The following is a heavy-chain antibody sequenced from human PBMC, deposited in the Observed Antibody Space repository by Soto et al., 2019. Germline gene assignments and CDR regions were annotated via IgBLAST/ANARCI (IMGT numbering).Heavy chain of an antibody. V-gene: IGHV1-18*01. J-gene: IGHJ5*02. CDR1: GYTFTSYG. Sequence: ASMKVSCKASGYTFTSYGISWVRQAPGQGLEWMGWISAYNGNTNCAQKLQGRVTMTTDTSTSTAYMELRSLRSDDTAVYYCARSRIANNWFDPWGQGTLVTVSS. CDR2: ISAYNGNT. CDR3: ARSRIANNWFDP. D-gene: IGHD6-13*01.